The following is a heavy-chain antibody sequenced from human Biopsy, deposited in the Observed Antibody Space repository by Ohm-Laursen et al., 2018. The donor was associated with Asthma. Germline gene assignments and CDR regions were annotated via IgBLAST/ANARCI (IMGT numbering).Heavy chain of an antibody. D-gene: IGHD3-9*01. CDR2: ISYTGST. J-gene: IGHJ6*02. CDR1: ADSISSNNFY. CDR3: ARMNTLIQAANYFSYAMDV. V-gene: IGHV4-39*07. Sequence: TLSLTCAVSADSISSNNFYWGWIRQPPGKGLEWIATISYTGSTYYNPSLKSRVTISVDRSQRQFSLKVNSVTAADTAVYYCARMNTLIQAANYFSYAMDVWGQGTTVTVSS.